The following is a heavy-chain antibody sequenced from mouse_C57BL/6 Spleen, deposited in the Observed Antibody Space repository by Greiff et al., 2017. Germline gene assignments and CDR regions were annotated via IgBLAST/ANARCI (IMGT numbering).Heavy chain of an antibody. V-gene: IGHV1-22*01. CDR1: GYTFTDYN. CDR3: ARSEGRVYYGNLWYFDV. CDR2: INPNNGGT. D-gene: IGHD2-1*01. Sequence: EVQLQQSGPELVKPGASVKMSCKASGYTFTDYNMHWVKQSHGKSLEWIGYINPNNGGTSYNQKFKGKATLTVNKSSSTAYMELRSLTSEDSAVYYCARSEGRVYYGNLWYFDVWGTGTTVTVSS. J-gene: IGHJ1*03.